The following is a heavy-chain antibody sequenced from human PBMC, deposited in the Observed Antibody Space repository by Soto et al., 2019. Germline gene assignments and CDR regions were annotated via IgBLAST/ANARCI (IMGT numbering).Heavy chain of an antibody. D-gene: IGHD3-22*01. CDR1: GGSISSGGYS. CDR2: IYHSGST. Sequence: QLQLQESGSGLVKPSQTLSLTCAVSGGSISSGGYSWSWIRQPPGKGLEWIGYIYHSGSTYYNPSLTRRVTIAVDRPMNQYSLALRSVTAADTAVYYCARGPHASSAPRHAGWYAPWGQGTLVTVSS. J-gene: IGHJ5*02. CDR3: ARGPHASSAPRHAGWYAP. V-gene: IGHV4-30-2*01.